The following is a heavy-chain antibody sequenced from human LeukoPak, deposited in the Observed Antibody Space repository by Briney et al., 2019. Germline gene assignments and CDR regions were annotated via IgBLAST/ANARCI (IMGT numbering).Heavy chain of an antibody. D-gene: IGHD4-17*01. CDR1: GFIFSSYW. J-gene: IGHJ4*02. V-gene: IGHV3-74*01. CDR2: INGVGSST. Sequence: GGSLRLSCAASGFIFSSYWMHWVRQAPGKGLVWVSRINGVGSSTSYADSVKGRFTISRDNAKNTLYLQMNSLRAEDTAVYYCARDTDTVTTILDYWGQGTLVTVSS. CDR3: ARDTDTVTTILDY.